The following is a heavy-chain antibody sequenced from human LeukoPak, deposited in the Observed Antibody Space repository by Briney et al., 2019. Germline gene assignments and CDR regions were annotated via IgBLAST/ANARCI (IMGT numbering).Heavy chain of an antibody. CDR3: ASHKQAVDPFHI. Sequence: PSETLSLTCTVAGGSLSSSSYYWGWIRQPPGKGLEWIGSIYYSGSTYYNPSLKSRVTISVDTSKNQFSLKLSSVTAADTAVYYCASHKQAVDPFHIWGQGTMVTVSS. CDR1: GGSLSSSSYY. V-gene: IGHV4-39*07. J-gene: IGHJ3*02. CDR2: IYYSGST. D-gene: IGHD1/OR15-1a*01.